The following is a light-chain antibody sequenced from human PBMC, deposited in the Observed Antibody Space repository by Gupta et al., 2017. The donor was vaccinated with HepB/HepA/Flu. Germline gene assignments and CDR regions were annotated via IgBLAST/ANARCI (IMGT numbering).Light chain of an antibody. J-gene: IGLJ2*01. CDR2: KDS. V-gene: IGLV3-25*03. Sequence: SYELTPPPSVSVSPGQTARITCSGDALPKQYAYWYQQKPGQTPVLVIYKDSERPPGIPERFSGSSSGTTVTLTISGVQAEDEADYYCQSADSSGTYVVFGGGTKLTVL. CDR3: QSADSSGTYVV. CDR1: ALPKQY.